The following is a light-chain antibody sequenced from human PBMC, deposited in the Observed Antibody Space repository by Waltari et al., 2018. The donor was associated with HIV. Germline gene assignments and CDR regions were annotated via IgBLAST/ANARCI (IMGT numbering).Light chain of an antibody. CDR1: QSLFFTSDKKNY. CDR3: QQYYMTPPA. CDR2: WAS. J-gene: IGKJ1*01. Sequence: DVLVTQSPDLPVGCLGESVTINCNSSQSLFFTSDKKNYLAWYQQKPGQPPKLLVYWASTRESGVPARFSGAGSGTEFTLTISGLQAEDAATYFCQQYYMTPPAFGQGTKVEIK. V-gene: IGKV4-1*01.